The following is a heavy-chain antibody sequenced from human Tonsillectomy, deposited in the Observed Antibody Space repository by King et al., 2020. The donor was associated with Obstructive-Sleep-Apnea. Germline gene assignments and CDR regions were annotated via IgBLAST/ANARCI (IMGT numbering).Heavy chain of an antibody. CDR1: GFTFRSYS. V-gene: IGHV3-48*02. CDR3: ARLVVDYGEYVSWFFDR. CDR2: INSHSRTR. Sequence: VQLVQSGGGLVQPGGSMRLSCVASGFTFRSYSVKWVRQVPGKGREWGAHINSHSRTRFYADSVKGRFTISRDNAKNSLFLQMRSLRDEDTAVYYCARLVVDYGEYVSWFFDRWGRGTLVTVSS. D-gene: IGHD4-17*01. J-gene: IGHJ2*01.